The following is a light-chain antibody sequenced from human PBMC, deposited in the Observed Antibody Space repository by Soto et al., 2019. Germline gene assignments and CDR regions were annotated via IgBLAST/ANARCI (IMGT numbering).Light chain of an antibody. V-gene: IGLV7-43*01. CDR2: STS. CDR1: TGAVTSGYY. J-gene: IGLJ3*02. Sequence: QTLVTQEPSLTVSPGGTVSLTCASSTGAVTSGYYPTWFQQKPGQAPRTVIYSTSVKHSWTPARFSGSLLGGKAALTLSGVQPEDEAEYYCLVYYGGIWVFGGGTKLTVL. CDR3: LVYYGGIWV.